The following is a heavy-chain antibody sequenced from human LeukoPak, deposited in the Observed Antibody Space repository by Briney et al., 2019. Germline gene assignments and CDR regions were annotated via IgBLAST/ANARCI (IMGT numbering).Heavy chain of an antibody. CDR2: IKQDGSEK. V-gene: IGHV3-7*01. J-gene: IGHJ4*02. Sequence: PGGSQRLSCAASGFTFSSYWMSWVRQAPGKGLEWVANIKQDGSEKYYVDSVKGRFTISRDNAKNSLYLQMNSLRAEDTAVYYCARTITPDIVVVVAALFDYWGQGTLVTVSS. CDR1: GFTFSSYW. D-gene: IGHD2-15*01. CDR3: ARTITPDIVVVVAALFDY.